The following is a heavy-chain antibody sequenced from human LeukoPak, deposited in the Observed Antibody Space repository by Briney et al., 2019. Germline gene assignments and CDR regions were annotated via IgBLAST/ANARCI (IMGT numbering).Heavy chain of an antibody. D-gene: IGHD3-3*01. Sequence: EASVKVSCKASGYTFTSYDINWVRQATGQGLEWMGWMNPNSGNTGYAQKFQGRVTITRNTSISTAYMELSSLRSEDTAVYYCARGPGYDFWSGYFWGRNYYYYYMDVWGKGTTVTVSS. J-gene: IGHJ6*03. CDR3: ARGPGYDFWSGYFWGRNYYYYYMDV. CDR1: GYTFTSYD. V-gene: IGHV1-8*03. CDR2: MNPNSGNT.